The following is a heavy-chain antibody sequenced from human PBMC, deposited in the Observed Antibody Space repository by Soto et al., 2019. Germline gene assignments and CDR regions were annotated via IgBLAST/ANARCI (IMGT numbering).Heavy chain of an antibody. Sequence: ASVKVSCKASGYTFTSYYMHWVRQAPGQGLEWMGIINPSGGSTSYAQKFQGRVTMTRDTSTSTVYMELSSLRSEDTAVYYCARARSTDYGVYDGARGQGYFDYWGQGTLVTVSS. CDR2: INPSGGST. J-gene: IGHJ4*02. V-gene: IGHV1-46*01. D-gene: IGHD4-17*01. CDR3: ARARSTDYGVYDGARGQGYFDY. CDR1: GYTFTSYY.